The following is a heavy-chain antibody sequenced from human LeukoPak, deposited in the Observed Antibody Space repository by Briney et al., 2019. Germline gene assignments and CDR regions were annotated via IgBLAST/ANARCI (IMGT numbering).Heavy chain of an antibody. CDR3: VVGGYYFDY. Sequence: GRSLRLSCAASGFTFSSYAMDWVRQAPGKGLEWVAVISYDGSNKYYADSVKGRFTISRDNSKNTLYLQMNSLRAEDTAVYYVVVGGYYFDYWGQGTLVTVSS. CDR2: ISYDGSNK. J-gene: IGHJ4*02. D-gene: IGHD3-10*01. V-gene: IGHV3-30-3*01. CDR1: GFTFSSYA.